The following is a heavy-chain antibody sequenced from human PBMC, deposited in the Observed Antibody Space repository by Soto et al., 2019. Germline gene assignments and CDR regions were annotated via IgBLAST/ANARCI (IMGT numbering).Heavy chain of an antibody. Sequence: EVQLLESGGGLVQPGGSLRLSCAASGFTFSSYAMSWVRQAPGKGLEWVSAISGSGGSTYYADSVKGRFTISRDNSKNTLYLQMNSLRAEDTAVYYCAKKPISGITGTNSDFDYWGQGTLVTASS. J-gene: IGHJ4*02. CDR1: GFTFSSYA. D-gene: IGHD1-7*01. CDR2: ISGSGGST. V-gene: IGHV3-23*01. CDR3: AKKPISGITGTNSDFDY.